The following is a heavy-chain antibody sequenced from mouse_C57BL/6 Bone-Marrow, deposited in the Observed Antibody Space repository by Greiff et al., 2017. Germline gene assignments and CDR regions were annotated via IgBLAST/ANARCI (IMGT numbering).Heavy chain of an antibody. Sequence: EVQLVESGGGLVKPGGSLKLSCAASGFTFSSYAMSWVRQTPEKRLEWVATISDGGSYTYYPDNVKGRFTISRDNAKNNLYLQMSHLKSEDTAMYYCAREGLGLYFDYWGQGTTLTVSS. CDR2: ISDGGSYT. V-gene: IGHV5-4*01. D-gene: IGHD3-3*01. CDR3: AREGLGLYFDY. CDR1: GFTFSSYA. J-gene: IGHJ2*01.